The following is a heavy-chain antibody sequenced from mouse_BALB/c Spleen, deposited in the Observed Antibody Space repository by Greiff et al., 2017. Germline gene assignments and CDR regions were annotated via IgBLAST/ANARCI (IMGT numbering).Heavy chain of an antibody. CDR1: GYSITSGYY. D-gene: IGHD1-2*01. CDR3: ARVITTSFDY. CDR2: ISYDGSN. J-gene: IGHJ2*01. V-gene: IGHV3-6*02. Sequence: EVQLQQSGPGLVKPSQSLSLTCSVTGYSITSGYYWNWIRQFPGNKLEWMGYISYDGSNNYNPSLKNRISITRDTSKNQFFLKLNSVTTEDTATYYCARVITTSFDYWGQGTTLTVSS.